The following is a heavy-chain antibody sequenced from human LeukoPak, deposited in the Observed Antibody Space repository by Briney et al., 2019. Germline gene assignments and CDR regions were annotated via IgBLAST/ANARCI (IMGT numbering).Heavy chain of an antibody. V-gene: IGHV1-2*02. Sequence: GGPVKVSCKASGYTFTCYYMHWVRPAPGQGLEWMGWINPNSGGTNYAQKFQGRVTITRDTSISTAYMELSRLRSDDTAVYYCAKDYYGSGSYYNLPWFDPWGQGTLVTVSS. CDR1: GYTFTCYY. D-gene: IGHD3-10*01. CDR3: AKDYYGSGSYYNLPWFDP. CDR2: INPNSGGT. J-gene: IGHJ5*02.